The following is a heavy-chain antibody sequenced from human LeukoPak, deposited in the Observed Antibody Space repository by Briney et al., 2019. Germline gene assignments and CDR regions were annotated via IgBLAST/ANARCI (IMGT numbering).Heavy chain of an antibody. D-gene: IGHD2-15*01. J-gene: IGHJ4*02. CDR1: GGSISSYY. CDR3: ARHPEGCSGGSCFIDY. Sequence: SETLSLTCTVSGGSISSYYWSWIRQPPGRRLEWIGYIYYSGSTNYNPSLKSRVTISVDTSKNQFSLKLSSVTAADTAVYYCARHPEGCSGGSCFIDYWGQGTLVTVSS. CDR2: IYYSGST. V-gene: IGHV4-59*08.